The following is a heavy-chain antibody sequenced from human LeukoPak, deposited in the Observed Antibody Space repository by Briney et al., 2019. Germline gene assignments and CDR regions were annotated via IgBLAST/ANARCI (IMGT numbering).Heavy chain of an antibody. CDR3: AREVNWRFDY. V-gene: IGHV3-64*01. CDR2: ISSNGGST. D-gene: IGHD1-1*01. J-gene: IGHJ4*02. Sequence: GGSLRLSCVASGFMFSSYSMNWVRQAPGKGLEYVSAISSNGGSTYYANSVKGRFTISRDNSKNTLYLQMGSLRGEDMAVYYCAREVNWRFDYWGQGTLVTVSS. CDR1: GFMFSSYS.